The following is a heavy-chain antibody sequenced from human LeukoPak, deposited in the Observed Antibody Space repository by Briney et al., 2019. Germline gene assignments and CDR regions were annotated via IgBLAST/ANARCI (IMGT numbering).Heavy chain of an antibody. V-gene: IGHV3-30*18. CDR3: AKDWRDCSGGSCYHPEY. CDR1: GFTFSKYG. CDR2: ISYDGSNK. J-gene: IGHJ4*02. D-gene: IGHD2-15*01. Sequence: PGGSLRLSCAAPGFTFSKYGMHWVRQAPGKGLEWVAVISYDGSNKYYVDSVKGRFTISRDNSKNTLYLQMNSLRAEDTAVYFCAKDWRDCSGGSCYHPEYWGQGTLVTVSS.